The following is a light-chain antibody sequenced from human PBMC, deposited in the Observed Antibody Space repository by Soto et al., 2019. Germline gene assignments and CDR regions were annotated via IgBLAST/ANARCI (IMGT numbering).Light chain of an antibody. CDR2: GAS. CDR3: QQYNNWPRT. V-gene: IGKV3-15*01. J-gene: IGKJ1*01. Sequence: EVVMTQSPATLSVSPGERATLSCRASQNIGINLAWYQQKPGQAPRLFMYGASTRATGIPARFSGSGSGTEFTLTISSLQSEDSAFYYCQQYNNWPRTFGQGTKLEIK. CDR1: QNIGIN.